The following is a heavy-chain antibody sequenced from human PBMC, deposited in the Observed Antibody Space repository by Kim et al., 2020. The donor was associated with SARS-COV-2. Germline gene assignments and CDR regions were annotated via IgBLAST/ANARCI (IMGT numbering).Heavy chain of an antibody. CDR3: ARFNGGNFAFDI. CDR1: GFTFSSYG. V-gene: IGHV3-33*01. Sequence: GGSLRLSCAASGFTFSSYGMHWVRQAPGKGLEWVAVIWYDGSNKYYADSVKGRFTISRDNSKNTLYLQMNSLRAEDTAVYYCARFNGGNFAFDIWGQGTMVTVSS. J-gene: IGHJ3*02. CDR2: IWYDGSNK. D-gene: IGHD2-21*02.